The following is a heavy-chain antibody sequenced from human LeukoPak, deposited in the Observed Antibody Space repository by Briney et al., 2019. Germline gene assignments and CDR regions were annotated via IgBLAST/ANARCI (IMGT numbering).Heavy chain of an antibody. CDR1: GFTFSSYA. CDR3: STGDGV. CDR2: IRPKTDGGTT. V-gene: IGHV3-15*01. J-gene: IGHJ6*02. Sequence: GGSLRLSCAASGFTFSSYAMSCVRQAPGKGLEWVGRIRPKTDGGTTDYAAPVKGRFSISRDDSKNAMYLQMNSLKTEDTALYYCSTGDGVWGQGTTVIVSS.